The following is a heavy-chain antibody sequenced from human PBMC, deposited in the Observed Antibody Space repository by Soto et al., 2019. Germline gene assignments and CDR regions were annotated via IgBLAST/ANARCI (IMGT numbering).Heavy chain of an antibody. J-gene: IGHJ5*02. V-gene: IGHV2-26*01. CDR2: IFSNDEK. CDR1: GFSLSNARMG. CDR3: ARYHLGGDCWFDP. Sequence: QVTLKESGPVLVKPTETLTLTCTVSGFSLSNARMGVSWIRQPPGKALEWLEHIFSNDEKSYSTSLKSRLTISKDTSKSQVVLTMTNMDPVDTATYYCARYHLGGDCWFDPWGQGTLVTVSS. D-gene: IGHD2-21*02.